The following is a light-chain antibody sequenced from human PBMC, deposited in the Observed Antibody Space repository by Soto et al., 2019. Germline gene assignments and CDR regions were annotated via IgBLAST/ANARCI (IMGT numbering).Light chain of an antibody. V-gene: IGKV1-39*01. CDR2: AAS. CDR3: QQSSTIPYT. Sequence: DIQMTQSPSSLPASVGDRVTLTCRASQNIGTNLNWYQQKPGKAPKLLIYAASSLQSGVPSRLSAGRSGTDFTLTISSLQPEDFATYDCQQSSTIPYTFGQGTKLEIK. J-gene: IGKJ2*01. CDR1: QNIGTN.